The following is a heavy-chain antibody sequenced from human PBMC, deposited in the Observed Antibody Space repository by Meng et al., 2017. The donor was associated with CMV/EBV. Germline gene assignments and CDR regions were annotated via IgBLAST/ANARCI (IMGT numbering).Heavy chain of an antibody. J-gene: IGHJ6*02. D-gene: IGHD3-16*01. V-gene: IGHV3-7*01. CDR1: GITFSDFL. CDR2: IGQDGSDK. Sequence: GESLKMSCTVSGITFSDFLMGWFRQAPGKGLAWVANIGQDGSDKNYVDSVKGRFTISRDNAKNSLYLQMNSLRVEDTAVYYCAAGFWGAWGQGTTVTVSS. CDR3: AAGFWGA.